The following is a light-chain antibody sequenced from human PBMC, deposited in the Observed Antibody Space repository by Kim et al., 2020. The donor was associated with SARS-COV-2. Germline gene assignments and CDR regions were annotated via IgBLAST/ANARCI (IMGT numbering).Light chain of an antibody. V-gene: IGKV3-20*01. J-gene: IGKJ5*01. CDR1: RSVTSNY. Sequence: PGEKAAHSCRASRSVTSNYLAWYRQKPGQAPRLLIFIASSRATGIPERFSGIGSGTEFTLTISRLEPENFAVYYCHQYGSPPSTFGQGTRLEIK. CDR3: HQYGSPPST. CDR2: IAS.